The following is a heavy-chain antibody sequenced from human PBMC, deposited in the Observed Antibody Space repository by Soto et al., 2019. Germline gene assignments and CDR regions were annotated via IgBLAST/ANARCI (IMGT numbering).Heavy chain of an antibody. J-gene: IGHJ4*02. V-gene: IGHV2-5*02. CDR1: GFSLSTRDVG. CDR3: ANCRGGVANF. CDR2: IYWDDDK. D-gene: IGHD3-16*01. Sequence: QITLNESGPTLVKPTQTLTLTCTFSGFSLSTRDVGVGWIRQPPGKALEWLGVIYWDDDKRYSPSLKSRLTITKDTTKHQVVLRMTKMDPVDTATYYRANCRGGVANFWGQGTLVTVSS.